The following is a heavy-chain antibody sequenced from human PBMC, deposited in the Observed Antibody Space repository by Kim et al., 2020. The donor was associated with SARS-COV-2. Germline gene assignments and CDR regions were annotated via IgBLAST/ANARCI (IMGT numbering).Heavy chain of an antibody. CDR1: GDSIIDYY. V-gene: IGHV4-4*09. J-gene: IGHJ3*02. CDR3: ARGRKPRYGYAYDI. D-gene: IGHD1-26*01. Sequence: SEILSLTCSVSGDSIIDYYWSWIRQPPGKELEFIGYIYSSGSTTYSPSLKSRVTMSVDTSKNHFSLTLNSVTAADTALYFCARGRKPRYGYAYDIWGQGT. CDR2: IYSSGST.